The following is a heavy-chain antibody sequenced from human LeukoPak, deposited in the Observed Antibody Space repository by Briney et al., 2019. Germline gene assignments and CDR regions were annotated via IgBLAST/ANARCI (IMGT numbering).Heavy chain of an antibody. CDR1: GFTFRSYR. CDR3: ARDLEMATITGDDAFDI. D-gene: IGHD5-24*01. CDR2: ISSSSSTI. J-gene: IGHJ3*02. Sequence: GGSLRLSCAASGFTFRSYRMNWVRQAPGKRLEWGSYISSSSSTIYYADSVKGRFTISRDNAKNSLYLQMNSLRAEDTAVYYCARDLEMATITGDDAFDIWGQGTMVTVSS. V-gene: IGHV3-48*01.